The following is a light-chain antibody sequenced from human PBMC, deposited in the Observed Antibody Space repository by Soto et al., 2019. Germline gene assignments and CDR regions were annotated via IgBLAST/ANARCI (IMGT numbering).Light chain of an antibody. CDR1: SSYVGGYNY. Sequence: QSALTQPRSVSGSPGQSVAISCPGTSSYVGGYNYVSWYQQHPGKAPKLIIYDVTKRPSGVPDRFSASKSGNTASLTISGLQADDEADYYCCSYAGSYSYVFGTGTKVTVL. J-gene: IGLJ1*01. V-gene: IGLV2-11*01. CDR3: CSYAGSYSYV. CDR2: DVT.